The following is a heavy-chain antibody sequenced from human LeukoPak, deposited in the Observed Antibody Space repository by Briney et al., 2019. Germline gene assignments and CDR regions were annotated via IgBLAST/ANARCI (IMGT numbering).Heavy chain of an antibody. D-gene: IGHD1-7*01. Sequence: GWSLRLSCAASGFTFSSYWMHWVRQALGKGLVWVSRINSDGSSTSYADPVKGRFTISRDNAKNTLYLQMNSLRAEDTAVYYCARDSGNYAFDYWGQGTLVTVSS. CDR3: ARDSGNYAFDY. V-gene: IGHV3-74*01. CDR1: GFTFSSYW. J-gene: IGHJ4*02. CDR2: INSDGSST.